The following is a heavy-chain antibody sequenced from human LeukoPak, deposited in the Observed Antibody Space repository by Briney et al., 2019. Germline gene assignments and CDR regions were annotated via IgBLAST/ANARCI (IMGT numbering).Heavy chain of an antibody. J-gene: IGHJ4*02. Sequence: SETLSLTCTVSGGSISSGSYYWSWIRQPAGKGLEWIGEINHSGSTNYNPSLKSRVTISVDTSKNQFSLKLSSVTAADTAVYYCATTAGRYSSSWYYYFDYWGQGTLVTVSS. CDR3: ATTAGRYSSSWYYYFDY. CDR2: INHSGST. CDR1: GGSISSGSYY. D-gene: IGHD6-13*01. V-gene: IGHV4-61*10.